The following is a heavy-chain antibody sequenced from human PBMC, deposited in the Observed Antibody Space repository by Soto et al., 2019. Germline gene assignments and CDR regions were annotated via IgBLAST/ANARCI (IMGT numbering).Heavy chain of an antibody. CDR1: GYSISSGYY. Sequence: PSETLSLTCAVSGYSISSGYYWGWIRQSPGKGLEWIGSIYHSGSTYYNPSLKSRVIISVDTSKNQFSLKLSSVTAADTAVYYCARLAPIAAADGMDVWGHGTTVTVSS. V-gene: IGHV4-38-2*01. CDR3: ARLAPIAAADGMDV. CDR2: IYHSGST. D-gene: IGHD6-13*01. J-gene: IGHJ6*02.